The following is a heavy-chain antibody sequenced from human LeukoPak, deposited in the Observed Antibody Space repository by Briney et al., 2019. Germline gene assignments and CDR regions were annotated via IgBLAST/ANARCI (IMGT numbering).Heavy chain of an antibody. CDR1: GGSISGYY. V-gene: IGHV4-59*01. CDR3: ARDLRAAY. Sequence: SETLSLTCTVSGGSISGYYWSWIRQPAGKGLEWIGYIHYSGSTNYNPSLKSRVTISVDTSKNQFSLKLSSVTAADTAVYYCARDLRAAYWGQGTLVTVSS. D-gene: IGHD3-16*01. J-gene: IGHJ4*02. CDR2: IHYSGST.